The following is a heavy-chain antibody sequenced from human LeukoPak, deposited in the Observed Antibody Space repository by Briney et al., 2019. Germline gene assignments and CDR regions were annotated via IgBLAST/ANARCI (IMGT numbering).Heavy chain of an antibody. J-gene: IGHJ6*03. CDR1: GGSISSGDYY. CDR2: IYYSGST. CDR3: ARGDGDYYYYYMDV. Sequence: SETLSLTCTVSGGSISSGDYYWSWLRQPPGTGLEWIGYIYYSGSTYYNPSLKSRVTISVDTSKNQFSLKLSSVTAADTAVYYCARGDGDYYYYYMDVWGKGTTVTVSS. D-gene: IGHD4-17*01. V-gene: IGHV4-30-4*08.